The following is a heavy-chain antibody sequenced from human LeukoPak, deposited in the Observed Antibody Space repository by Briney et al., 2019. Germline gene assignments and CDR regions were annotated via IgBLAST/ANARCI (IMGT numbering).Heavy chain of an antibody. CDR1: GFTFSNFW. J-gene: IGHJ4*02. CDR2: ISGSGGST. D-gene: IGHD3-10*01. V-gene: IGHV3-23*01. CDR3: ANDHGSGRQGIDY. Sequence: GGSLRLSCAASGFTFSNFWMSWVRQAPGKGLEWVSAISGSGGSTYYADSVKGRFTISRDNSKNTLYLQMNSLRAEDTAVYYCANDHGSGRQGIDYWGQGTLVTVSS.